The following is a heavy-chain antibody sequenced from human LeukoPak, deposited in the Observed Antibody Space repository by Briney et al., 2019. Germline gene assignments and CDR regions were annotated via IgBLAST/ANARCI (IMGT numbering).Heavy chain of an antibody. CDR2: TYYRSHWDT. D-gene: IGHD6-19*01. CDR3: ASERYTSSRGSAWNYHYYGLGV. Sequence: SGPTLVKPSQTLSLTCAISGDSVSTNSVAWNWIRQSPSRGLEWLGMTYYRSHWDTDYAASVKSRISISPDTSKNQFSLQLRSVSPEDTAVYYCASERYTSSRGSAWNYHYYGLGVWGQGTTVTVSS. CDR1: GDSVSTNSVA. J-gene: IGHJ6*02. V-gene: IGHV6-1*01.